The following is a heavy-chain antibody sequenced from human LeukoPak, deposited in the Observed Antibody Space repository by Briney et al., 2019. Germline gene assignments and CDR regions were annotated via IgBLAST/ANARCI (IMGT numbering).Heavy chain of an antibody. V-gene: IGHV1-24*01. D-gene: IGHD4-17*01. J-gene: IGHJ4*02. Sequence: ASVKVSCKVSGYTLTELSMHWVRQAPGKGLEWMGGFDPEDGETIYAQKFQGRVTMTEDTSTDTAYMELSSLRSEDTAVYYCATSLPYGDHHRGFDYWGQGTLVTVSS. CDR3: ATSLPYGDHHRGFDY. CDR1: GYTLTELS. CDR2: FDPEDGET.